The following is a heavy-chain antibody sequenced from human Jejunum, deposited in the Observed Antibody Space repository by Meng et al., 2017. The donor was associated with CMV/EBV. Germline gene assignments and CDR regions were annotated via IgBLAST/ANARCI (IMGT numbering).Heavy chain of an antibody. V-gene: IGHV3-7*01. CDR3: ARHTIFGVGRYYYYGMDV. Sequence: FRSYTLTWVRQAPRKGLEWVANIKYDGTEKNYVDSVRGRFTTSRDNAKNSLYLQMDSLRAEDTAVYYCARHTIFGVGRYYYYGMDVWGQGTTVTVSS. D-gene: IGHD3-3*01. J-gene: IGHJ6*02. CDR2: IKYDGTEK. CDR1: FRSYT.